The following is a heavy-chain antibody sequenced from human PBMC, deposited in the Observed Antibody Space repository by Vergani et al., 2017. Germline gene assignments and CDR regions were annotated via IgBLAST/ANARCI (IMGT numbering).Heavy chain of an antibody. J-gene: IGHJ5*02. CDR2: IYYSGSP. CDR1: GGSISSSSYY. CDR3: ARQNRLDIVVVPAAKHNWFDP. Sequence: QLQLQESGPGLVKPSETLSLTCTVSGGSISSSSYYWGWIRQPPGKGLEWIGSIYYSGSPYYNPSLKSRVTISVDPSENQFSLKLSSVTAADPAVYYWARQNRLDIVVVPAAKHNWFDPWGQGTLVTVSS. V-gene: IGHV4-39*01. D-gene: IGHD2-2*03.